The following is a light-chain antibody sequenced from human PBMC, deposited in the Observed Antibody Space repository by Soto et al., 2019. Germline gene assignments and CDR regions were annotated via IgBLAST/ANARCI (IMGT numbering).Light chain of an antibody. J-gene: IGKJ1*01. CDR1: QSISSW. CDR2: HAS. CDR3: QQYNSYS. V-gene: IGKV1-5*01. Sequence: DIHMTQSPSTLSASVGDRVTITCRASQSISSWLAWYQRKPGTAPKVLIYHASNLQSGVPSGFSGSGSGTEFTLTISSLQPDDFATYYCQQYNSYSFGQGTKVDIK.